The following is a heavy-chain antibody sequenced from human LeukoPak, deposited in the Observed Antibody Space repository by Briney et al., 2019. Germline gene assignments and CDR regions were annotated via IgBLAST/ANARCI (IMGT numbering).Heavy chain of an antibody. CDR1: GFTSSSDW. V-gene: IGHV3-74*01. Sequence: GGSLRLSCAVSGFTSSSDWMHWVRHAPGKGLVWVSRINNDGSRTNYADSVKGRFTISRDNAKNTVYLQMNSLRAEDTAMYYCTRMDDTSGKNWFDPWGQGALVTVSS. CDR3: TRMDDTSGKNWFDP. J-gene: IGHJ5*02. CDR2: INNDGSRT. D-gene: IGHD3-22*01.